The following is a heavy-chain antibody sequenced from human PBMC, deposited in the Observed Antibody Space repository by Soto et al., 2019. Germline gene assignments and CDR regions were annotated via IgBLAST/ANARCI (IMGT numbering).Heavy chain of an antibody. CDR3: ARAAIVVVVATGIWFHP. CDR2: INHSGST. Sequence: SETLSLTCAVYGGSFSGYYWSWIRQPPGKGLEWIGEINHSGSTNYNPSLKSRVTISVDTSKNQFSLKLSSVTAADTAVYYCARAAIVVVVATGIWFHPWGQGTVVTVS. D-gene: IGHD2-15*01. V-gene: IGHV4-34*01. J-gene: IGHJ5*02. CDR1: GGSFSGYY.